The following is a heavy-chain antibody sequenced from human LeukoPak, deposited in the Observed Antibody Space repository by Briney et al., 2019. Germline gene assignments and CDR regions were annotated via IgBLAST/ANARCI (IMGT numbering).Heavy chain of an antibody. V-gene: IGHV1-2*02. CDR3: ARGEGYGDYVEPG. D-gene: IGHD4-17*01. J-gene: IGHJ4*02. CDR1: GYTLTRYH. CDR2: INPNSGGT. Sequence: VGAVKGSCKASGYTLTRYHMHWGGQAPGQGREWMGWINPNSGGTNYAQKFQGRVTMTRDTSISTAYMELSRLRSDDTAVYYCARGEGYGDYVEPGWGQGTLVTVSS.